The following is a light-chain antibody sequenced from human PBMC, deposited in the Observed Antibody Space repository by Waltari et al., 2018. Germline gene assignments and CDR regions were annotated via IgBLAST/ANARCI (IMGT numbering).Light chain of an antibody. J-gene: IGLJ1*01. CDR3: CSYAGRGTYV. CDR2: EVF. V-gene: IGLV2-23*02. Sequence: QSALTQPASVSGTPGQSITISCSGTTSDVGSYDLVSWYQQHPGEAPKLLICEVFKRPPVTSRRFSGAKSGSTASLTISGLQPEDEADYYCCSYAGRGTYVFGSGTKVTVL. CDR1: TSDVGSYDL.